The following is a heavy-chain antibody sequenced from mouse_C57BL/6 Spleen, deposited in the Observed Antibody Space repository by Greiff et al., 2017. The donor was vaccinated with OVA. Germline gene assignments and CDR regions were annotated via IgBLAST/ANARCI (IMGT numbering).Heavy chain of an antibody. CDR3: ANYYGSSYESFDY. J-gene: IGHJ2*01. CDR1: GYTFTDYN. D-gene: IGHD1-1*01. CDR2: INPNNGGT. V-gene: IGHV1-22*01. Sequence: VQLQQSGPELVKPGASVKMSCKASGYTFTDYNMHWVKQSHGKSLEWIGYINPNNGGTSYNQKFKGKATLTVNKSSSTAYMELRSLTSEDSAVYYCANYYGSSYESFDYWGQGTTLTVSS.